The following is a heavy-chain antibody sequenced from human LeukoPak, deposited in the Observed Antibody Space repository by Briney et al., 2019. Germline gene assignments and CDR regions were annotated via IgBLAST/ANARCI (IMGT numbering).Heavy chain of an antibody. CDR3: AKDGYSYGPYNWFDP. CDR1: GFTFSSYA. D-gene: IGHD5-18*01. V-gene: IGHV3-23*01. CDR2: ISGSGGST. J-gene: IGHJ5*02. Sequence: PGGSLRLSCAASGFTFSSYAMSWVRQAPGKGLEWVSAISGSGGSTYYADSVKGRFTISRDNSKNTLYLQMNSPRAEDTAVYYCAKDGYSYGPYNWFDPWGQGTLVTVSS.